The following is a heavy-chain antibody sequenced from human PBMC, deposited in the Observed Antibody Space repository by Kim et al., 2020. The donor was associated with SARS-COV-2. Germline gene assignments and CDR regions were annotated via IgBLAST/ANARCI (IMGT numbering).Heavy chain of an antibody. CDR3: ARDFMGATDDGTT. J-gene: IGHJ4*02. CDR2: IYHSGST. V-gene: IGHV4-38-2*02. D-gene: IGHD1-26*01. Sequence: SETLSLTCTVSGYSISSGYYWGWIRQPPGKGLEWIGSIYHSGSTYYNPSLKSRVTISVDTSKNQFSLKLSSVTAADTAVYYCARDFMGATDDGTTWGQGTLVTVSS. CDR1: GYSISSGYY.